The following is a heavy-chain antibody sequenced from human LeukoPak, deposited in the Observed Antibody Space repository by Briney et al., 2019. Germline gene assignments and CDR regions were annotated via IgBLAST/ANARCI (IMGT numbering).Heavy chain of an antibody. J-gene: IGHJ3*02. V-gene: IGHV1-69*01. CDR3: ARPSSSLPYDAFDI. Sequence: AASVKVSCKASGGTFSSYAISWVRQAPGQGLEWMGGIIPIFGTANYAQKFQGRVTITADESTSTAYMELSSLRSEDTAVYYCARPSSSLPYDAFDIWGQGTMVTVSP. CDR1: GGTFSSYA. D-gene: IGHD6-6*01. CDR2: IIPIFGTA.